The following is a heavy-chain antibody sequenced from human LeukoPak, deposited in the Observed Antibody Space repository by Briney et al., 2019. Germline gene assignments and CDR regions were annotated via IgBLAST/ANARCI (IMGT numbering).Heavy chain of an antibody. D-gene: IGHD4-11*01. V-gene: IGHV1-69*02. CDR3: ATDYSNYNSPQAY. CDR1: GGTFSSYI. J-gene: IGHJ4*02. CDR2: IIPILGIA. Sequence: SVKVSCKASGGTFSSYIISWVRQAPGKGLEWMGRIIPILGIANYAQKFQGRVTITADKSTSTAYMELSSLRSEDTAVYYCATDYSNYNSPQAYWGQGTLVTVSS.